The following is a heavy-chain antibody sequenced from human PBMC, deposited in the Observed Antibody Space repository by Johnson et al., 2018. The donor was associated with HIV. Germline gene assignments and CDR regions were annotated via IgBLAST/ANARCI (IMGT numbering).Heavy chain of an antibody. CDR2: INWNGGST. J-gene: IGHJ3*02. D-gene: IGHD3-10*01. Sequence: VQLVESGGGVVRPGGSLRLSCAASGFFFENYAMNWVRQTPGKGLEWVSGINWNGGSTGYADSVKGRFTISRDNVKKSLYLQMNNLRAEDTAVYYCAREQATLWFRASGAAFDIWGQGTTVTVSS. CDR3: AREQATLWFRASGAAFDI. CDR1: GFFFENYA. V-gene: IGHV3-20*04.